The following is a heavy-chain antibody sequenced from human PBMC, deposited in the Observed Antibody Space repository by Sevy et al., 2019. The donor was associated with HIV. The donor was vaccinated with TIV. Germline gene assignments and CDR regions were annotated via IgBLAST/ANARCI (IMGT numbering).Heavy chain of an antibody. Sequence: GGSLRLPCAASGFTFSKYSMSWVRQPPGKGLEWVSTLSFGCGEINYADSVKGRFIISRDNSKSSVYLQMNNLRPEDTAVYYCAREGCTKPHDYWGQGTLVTVSS. CDR1: GFTFSKYS. J-gene: IGHJ4*02. D-gene: IGHD2-8*01. CDR3: AREGCTKPHDY. V-gene: IGHV3-23*01. CDR2: LSFGCGEI.